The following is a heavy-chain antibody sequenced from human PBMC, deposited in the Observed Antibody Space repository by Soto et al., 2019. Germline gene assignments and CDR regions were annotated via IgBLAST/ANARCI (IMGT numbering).Heavy chain of an antibody. CDR1: GFMFSSYW. J-gene: IGHJ4*02. CDR3: ARVVGATQMDFDY. CDR2: IKQDGSEK. V-gene: IGHV3-7*01. D-gene: IGHD1-26*01. Sequence: EVQLVESGGGLVQPGESLRLSCAASGFMFSSYWMTWVRQAPGKGLEWVANIKQDGSEKYYVDSVRGRFTMSRDNAKNSLYLQMNSLRAEDTAVYYCARVVGATQMDFDYWGQGTLVTVSS.